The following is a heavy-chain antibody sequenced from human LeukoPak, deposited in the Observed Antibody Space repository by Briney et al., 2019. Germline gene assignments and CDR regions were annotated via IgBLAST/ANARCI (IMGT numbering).Heavy chain of an antibody. J-gene: IGHJ5*02. CDR2: IYRSGST. D-gene: IGHD3-10*01. CDR3: AKVAGWFDP. V-gene: IGHV4-59*02. Sequence: KSSETLSLTCSVSGGSVSTDYWAWIRQPPGKGLEWIGYIYRSGSTNYNPSLKSRVTMSVDTSKNQFSLKLDSVTAADTAVYFCAKVAGWFDPWGQGTLVTVSS. CDR1: GGSVSTDY.